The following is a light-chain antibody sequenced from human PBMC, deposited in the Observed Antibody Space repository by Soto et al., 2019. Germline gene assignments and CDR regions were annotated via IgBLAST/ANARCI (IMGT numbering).Light chain of an antibody. CDR2: GAS. CDR3: QQYGNSVT. J-gene: IGKJ5*01. V-gene: IGKV3-20*01. Sequence: EIVLTQSPGTLSLSPGERATLSCRASQSVTSTYLAWYQQKPGQAPRFLIYGASNRAAGIPDRFSGSGSGTDFTLTISRLEPEDFAVYYCQQYGNSVTFGQGTRLEIK. CDR1: QSVTSTY.